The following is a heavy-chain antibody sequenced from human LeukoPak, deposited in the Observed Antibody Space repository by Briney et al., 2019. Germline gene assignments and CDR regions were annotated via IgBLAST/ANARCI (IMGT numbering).Heavy chain of an antibody. CDR2: ISDSGETT. CDR1: GFTFSEYA. V-gene: IGHV3-23*01. J-gene: IGHJ4*02. CDR3: AKPYPGSTTCSRE. D-gene: IGHD2/OR15-2a*01. Sequence: QPGGSLRLSCVASGFTFSEYAMIWVRQAPGGGLEWVSSISDSGETTYYADSVKGRFTIFRDNSKNTLYLQLNSLTVEDTAIYYCAKPYPGSTTCSREWGQGTLVTVSS.